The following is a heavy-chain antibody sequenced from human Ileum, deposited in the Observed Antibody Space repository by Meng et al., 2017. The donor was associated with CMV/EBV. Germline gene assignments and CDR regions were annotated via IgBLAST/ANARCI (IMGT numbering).Heavy chain of an antibody. CDR1: GFTVSSNY. Sequence: GGSLRLSCAASGFTVSSNYMSWVRQAPGKGLEWVSVIYAGGSTYYADSVKGRFTISRDNSKNTLYLQMNSLRAEDTAVYYCAKAYRGWYVDYWGQGTLVTVSS. D-gene: IGHD6-19*01. J-gene: IGHJ4*02. CDR2: IYAGGST. V-gene: IGHV3-53*01. CDR3: AKAYRGWYVDY.